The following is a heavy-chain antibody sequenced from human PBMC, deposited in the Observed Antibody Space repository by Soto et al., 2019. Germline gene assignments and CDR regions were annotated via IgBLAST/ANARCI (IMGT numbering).Heavy chain of an antibody. V-gene: IGHV1-69*01. Sequence: QVPLVQSGAEVKKPGSSVTVSCKASGGTFSSYAIHWVRQAPGQWLEWMGGIIPMYGPAKYAQRFQGRVTITADESTTTVYMELTSLTSQDTAVDYCARVTSMVRGVIDNWFDPWGHGTLVTVSS. J-gene: IGHJ5*02. CDR2: IIPMYGPA. CDR1: GGTFSSYA. CDR3: ARVTSMVRGVIDNWFDP. D-gene: IGHD3-10*01.